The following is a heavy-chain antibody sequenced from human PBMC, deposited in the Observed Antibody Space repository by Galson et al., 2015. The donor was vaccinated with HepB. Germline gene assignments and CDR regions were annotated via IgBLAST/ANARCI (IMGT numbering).Heavy chain of an antibody. J-gene: IGHJ4*02. Sequence: SLRLSCAASGISFSNSGMHWVRQAPGKGLEWVAVISHDGGQKYYAGPVKGRFIISRDNSKNTLYLQMNSLKTEDTAVYYCANERGSSRSPGYWGQGTLVSVSS. CDR3: ANERGSSRSPGY. CDR1: GISFSNSG. D-gene: IGHD3-16*01. CDR2: ISHDGGQK. V-gene: IGHV3-30*18.